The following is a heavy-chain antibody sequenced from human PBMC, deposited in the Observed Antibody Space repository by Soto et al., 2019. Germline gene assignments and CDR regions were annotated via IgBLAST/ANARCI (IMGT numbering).Heavy chain of an antibody. J-gene: IGHJ4*02. Sequence: EVQLVESGGGLVQPGGSLRLSCAAFGFTFSRYWMTWVRQAPGKGLEWVANIKQDGSEKYYVDSVKGRFTISRDNAENSLYLQMNSLRVEDTAVYYCTRDDHYSSQDWGQGTLVTVSS. V-gene: IGHV3-7*05. D-gene: IGHD6-13*01. CDR1: GFTFSRYW. CDR3: TRDDHYSSQD. CDR2: IKQDGSEK.